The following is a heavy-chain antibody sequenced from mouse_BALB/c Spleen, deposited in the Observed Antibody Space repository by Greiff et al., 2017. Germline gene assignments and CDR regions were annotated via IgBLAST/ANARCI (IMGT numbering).Heavy chain of an antibody. J-gene: IGHJ4*01. CDR2: IYPGDGDT. V-gene: IGHV1-87*01. Sequence: QVQLNESGAELARPGASVKLSCKASGYTFTSYWMQWVKQRPGQGLEWIGAIYPGDGDTRYTQKFKGKATLTADKSSSTAYMQLSSLASEDSAVYYCARCGSYAMDYWGQGTSVTVSS. CDR3: ARCGSYAMDY. D-gene: IGHD1-1*02. CDR1: GYTFTSYW.